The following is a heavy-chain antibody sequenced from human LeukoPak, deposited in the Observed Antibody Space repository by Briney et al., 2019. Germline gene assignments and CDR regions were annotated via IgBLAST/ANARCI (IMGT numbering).Heavy chain of an antibody. CDR2: IYYSGSI. CDR3: ASVYSSRTYWFGP. J-gene: IGHJ5*02. V-gene: IGHV4-59*01. Sequence: NSSETLSLTCIVSGGSINSYYWSWIRQPPGKGLEWIGYIYYSGSISYNPSLKSRATISVDTSKNQLSLKLTSVTAADTAVYYCASVYSSRTYWFGPWGQGTLVTVSS. CDR1: GGSINSYY. D-gene: IGHD6-13*01.